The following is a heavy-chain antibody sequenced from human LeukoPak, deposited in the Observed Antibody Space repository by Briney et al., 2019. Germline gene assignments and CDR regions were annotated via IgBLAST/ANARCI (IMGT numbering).Heavy chain of an antibody. Sequence: ADTLSLTCAAYGGSFSGYYWTWLRHPPGKGLEWIGEITHSGSTKYSPSLKSRVSISIDTSKNQFSLRLSSVTAADAAVYYCVRGLDGWAGFDPWGQGTLVTVSS. J-gene: IGHJ5*02. CDR3: VRGLDGWAGFDP. CDR2: ITHSGST. D-gene: IGHD5-24*01. V-gene: IGHV4-34*01. CDR1: GGSFSGYY.